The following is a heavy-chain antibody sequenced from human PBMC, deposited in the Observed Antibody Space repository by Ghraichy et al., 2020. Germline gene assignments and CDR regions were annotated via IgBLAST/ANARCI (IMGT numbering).Heavy chain of an antibody. V-gene: IGHV3-23*01. J-gene: IGHJ4*02. Sequence: LTLPCAASGFTFSSYAMSWVRQAPGKGLEWVSAISGSGGSTYYADSVKGRFTISRDNSKNTLYLQMNSLRAEDTAVYYCAKQSDSSSYFDYWGQGTLVTVSS. CDR3: AKQSDSSSYFDY. CDR1: GFTFSSYA. D-gene: IGHD6-6*01. CDR2: ISGSGGST.